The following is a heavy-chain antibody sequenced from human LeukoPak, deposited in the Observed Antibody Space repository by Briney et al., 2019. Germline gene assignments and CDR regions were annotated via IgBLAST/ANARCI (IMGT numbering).Heavy chain of an antibody. CDR3: ARGGGITIFAARRPDRFDY. D-gene: IGHD3-3*01. Sequence: PSETLSLTCAVYGGSFSGYYWSWIRQPPGKGLEWIGEINHSGSTNYNPSLKSRVTISVDTSNNQFSLKLSSVTAADTAVYYCARGGGITIFAARRPDRFDYWGQGTLVTVSS. V-gene: IGHV4-34*01. J-gene: IGHJ4*02. CDR2: INHSGST. CDR1: GGSFSGYY.